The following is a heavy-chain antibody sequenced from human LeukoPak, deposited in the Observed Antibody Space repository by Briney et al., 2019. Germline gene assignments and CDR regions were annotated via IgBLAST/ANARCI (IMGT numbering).Heavy chain of an antibody. CDR1: GVSISSYY. J-gene: IGHJ4*02. CDR3: ARDSDGYNYSLGY. Sequence: SETLSLTCTASGVSISSYYRSWIRQPPGKGLEWIGYIYYSGSTNYNPSPKSRVTISVDTSKNQFSLKLSSVTAADTAFYYCARDSDGYNYSLGYWGQGTLVTVSS. D-gene: IGHD5-24*01. V-gene: IGHV4-59*01. CDR2: IYYSGST.